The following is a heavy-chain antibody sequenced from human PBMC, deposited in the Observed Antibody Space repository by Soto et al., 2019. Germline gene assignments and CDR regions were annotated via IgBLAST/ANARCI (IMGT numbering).Heavy chain of an antibody. CDR3: ARGVPAAMKCWFDP. J-gene: IGHJ5*02. CDR2: INHSGST. CDR1: GGSFSGYY. V-gene: IGHV4-34*01. Sequence: QVQLQQWGAGLLKPSETLSLTCAVYGGSFSGYYWSWILQPPGKGLEWIGEINHSGSTNYNPSLKSRVTISVDTSKNQFSLKLSSVTAADTAVYYCARGVPAAMKCWFDPWGQGTLVTVSS. D-gene: IGHD2-2*01.